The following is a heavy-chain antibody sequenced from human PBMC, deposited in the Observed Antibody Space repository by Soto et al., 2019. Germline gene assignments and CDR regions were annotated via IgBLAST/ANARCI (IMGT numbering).Heavy chain of an antibody. V-gene: IGHV1-18*01. J-gene: IGHJ4*02. CDR3: ARDPGFRSDY. Sequence: QVQLVQSGAEVKKPGASVKVSCKASGYTFTSYGISWVRQAPGQGLEWMGWISAYNGNTNYAQKCQGRVTMTTDTSASAADMYLRSMRSDDTAVYYCARDPGFRSDYWGQGTVVTVSS. CDR2: ISAYNGNT. D-gene: IGHD3-9*01. CDR1: GYTFTSYG.